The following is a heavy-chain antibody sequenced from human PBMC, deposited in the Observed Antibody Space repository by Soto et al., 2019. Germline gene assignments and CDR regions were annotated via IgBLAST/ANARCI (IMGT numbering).Heavy chain of an antibody. CDR3: TSRRASTP. CDR1: VNTVSNAR. D-gene: IGHD2-15*01. V-gene: IGHV3-15*01. Sequence: AAAVNTVSNARIGKARKAPGKGLESGGRIMSKTDGGTIDYAAPVKGRFTISRDDSEDTLYLQMNSLKTEDTAVYYCTSRRASTPWGEGTLVTISS. CDR2: IMSKTDGGTI. J-gene: IGHJ4*02.